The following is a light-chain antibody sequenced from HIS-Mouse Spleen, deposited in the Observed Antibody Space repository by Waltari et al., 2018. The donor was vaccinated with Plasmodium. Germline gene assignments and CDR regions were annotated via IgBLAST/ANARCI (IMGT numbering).Light chain of an antibody. V-gene: IGLV3-1*01. Sequence: SYELTQPPSVSVSPGQTASITCSGDKLGEQYACCDQQKPGQSPVLVIYQDSKRPSGLPERFSGSNSGNTATLTISGTQAMDEADYYCQAWDSSTWVFGGGTKLTVL. CDR1: KLGEQY. CDR2: QDS. J-gene: IGLJ3*02. CDR3: QAWDSSTWV.